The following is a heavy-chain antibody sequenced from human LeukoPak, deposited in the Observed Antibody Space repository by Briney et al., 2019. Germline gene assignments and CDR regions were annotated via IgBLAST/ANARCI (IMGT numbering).Heavy chain of an antibody. V-gene: IGHV3-15*01. CDR1: GFTIGTAW. J-gene: IGHJ6*04. D-gene: IGHD3-3*02. CDR3: IAHFPYFYGFDV. Sequence: GGSLRLSCVSSGFTIGTAWMSWVRQAPGKGLEWLGHIKSEGEGATTDYAAPAKGRFAISRDDSKNMIYLQMSSLKIDDTAVYYCIAHFPYFYGFDVWGKGTTVTVSS. CDR2: IKSEGEGATT.